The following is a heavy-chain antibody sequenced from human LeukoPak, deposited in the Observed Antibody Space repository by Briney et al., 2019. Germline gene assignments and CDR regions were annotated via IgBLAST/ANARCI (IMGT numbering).Heavy chain of an antibody. CDR3: ARGGSRVVTISISDY. V-gene: IGHV1-69*13. CDR2: TIPVFNTP. Sequence: GASVKVSCKVSGGTFSSYAVNWVRQAPGQGLEWMGGTIPVFNTPIYAQQFQGRVTIIADESTTTAYMELSSLRSEDTAVYYCARGGSRVVTISISDYWGQGTLVTVSS. D-gene: IGHD5-24*01. J-gene: IGHJ4*02. CDR1: GGTFSSYA.